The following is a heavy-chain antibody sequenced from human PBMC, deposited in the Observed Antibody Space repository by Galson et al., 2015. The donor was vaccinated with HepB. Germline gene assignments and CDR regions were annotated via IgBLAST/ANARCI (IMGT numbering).Heavy chain of an antibody. CDR3: AKGTAVADYYFDY. CDR2: IGSGGSPT. CDR1: GCTYSNHA. J-gene: IGHJ4*02. Sequence: PLRHAGVVPGCTYSNHAMIWARQAPGQGLECVSAIGSGGSPTYYAASVKRRFTITSDNSKNTLYLQMNSLRAEDTAVYYWAKGTAVADYYFDYWGQGTLVTVSS. V-gene: IGHV3-23*05. D-gene: IGHD6-19*01.